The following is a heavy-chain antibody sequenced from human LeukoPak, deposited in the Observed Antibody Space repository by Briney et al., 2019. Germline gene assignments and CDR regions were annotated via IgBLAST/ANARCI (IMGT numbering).Heavy chain of an antibody. D-gene: IGHD2-2*01. CDR2: THTSGSP. V-gene: IGHV4-4*09. CDR3: ARATQRYCSGTTCFPYWFDT. J-gene: IGHJ5*02. Sequence: PSGTLSLTCTVSGGSMTHYFWNWIRQPPEKGLEWIGYTHTSGSPDYSRSLKSRVTISLDTSKNQFSLMLSSVTAADTAVYFCARATQRYCSGTTCFPYWFDTWGQGTLATVSS. CDR1: GGSMTHYF.